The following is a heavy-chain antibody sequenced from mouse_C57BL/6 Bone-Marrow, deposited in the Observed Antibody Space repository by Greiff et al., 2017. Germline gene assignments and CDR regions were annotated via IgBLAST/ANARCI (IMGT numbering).Heavy chain of an antibody. J-gene: IGHJ3*01. CDR2: IHPNSGST. D-gene: IGHD1-1*01. CDR1: GYTFTSYW. V-gene: IGHV1-64*01. CDR3: GSADDGSSYELAY. Sequence: VQLQQPGAELVKPGASVKLSCKASGYTFTSYWMHWVKQRPGQGLEWIGMIHPNSGSTNYNEKFKSKATLTVDKSSSTAYMQLSSLTSEDSAVYYCGSADDGSSYELAYWGQGTLVTVSA.